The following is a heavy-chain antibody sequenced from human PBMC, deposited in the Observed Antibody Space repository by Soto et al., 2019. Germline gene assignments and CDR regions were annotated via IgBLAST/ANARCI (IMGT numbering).Heavy chain of an antibody. V-gene: IGHV3-15*01. Sequence: EVQLVESGGGLVKPGGSLRLSCAASGFTFSDAWMSWVRQAPGKGLEWVGLIKKKADGGTTEYAAPLKGRFTISRDDSKNTVYRQMSSLRTEDTAVYYCRTQWLDWGQGTLVTVSS. CDR3: RTQWLD. CDR2: IKKKADGGTT. D-gene: IGHD6-19*01. J-gene: IGHJ4*02. CDR1: GFTFSDAW.